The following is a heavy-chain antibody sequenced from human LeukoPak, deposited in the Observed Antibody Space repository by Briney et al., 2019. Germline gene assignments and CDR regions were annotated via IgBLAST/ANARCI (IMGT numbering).Heavy chain of an antibody. CDR3: AKEGY. V-gene: IGHV3-7*01. CDR2: IKLDGSEK. Sequence: GGSLRLSCAASGFSFSRVWMSWVRQAPGKGPEWVASIKLDGSEKYYVDSVKGRSTISRDNAKNSLYLQMNTLRAEDTAVYYCAKEGYWGQGTLVTVSS. J-gene: IGHJ4*02. CDR1: GFSFSRVW.